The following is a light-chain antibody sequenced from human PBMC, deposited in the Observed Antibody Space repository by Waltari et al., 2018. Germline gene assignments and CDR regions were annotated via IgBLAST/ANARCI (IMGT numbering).Light chain of an antibody. V-gene: IGLV2-14*01. CDR2: DVS. CDR3: NSYARSSSCV. CDR1: SGDVGFTNY. J-gene: IGLJ3*02. Sequence: QSALTQHEAVSGAHVRSITSCCTGTSGDVGFTNYVSWYQQYPGKAPKLMIYDVSERPSGVSTRFSGSNSGTTASLTISGLQAEHEADYYCNSYARSSSCVFGGGTKLPVL.